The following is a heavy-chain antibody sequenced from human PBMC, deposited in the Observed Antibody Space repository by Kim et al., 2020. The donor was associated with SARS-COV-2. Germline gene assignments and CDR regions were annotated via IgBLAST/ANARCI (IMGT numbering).Heavy chain of an antibody. Sequence: GGSLRLSCAASGFTFSSYAMSWVRQAPGKGLEWVSAISGSGGSTYYADSVKGRFTISGDNSKNTLYLQMNSLRAEDTAVYYCAKCCGVPAAIIRGFYYYYYMDVWGKGTTVTVSS. J-gene: IGHJ6*03. CDR3: AKCCGVPAAIIRGFYYYYYMDV. D-gene: IGHD2-2*01. V-gene: IGHV3-23*01. CDR1: GFTFSSYA. CDR2: ISGSGGST.